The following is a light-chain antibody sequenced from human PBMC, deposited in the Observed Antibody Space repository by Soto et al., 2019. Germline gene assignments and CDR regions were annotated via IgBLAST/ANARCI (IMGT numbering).Light chain of an antibody. V-gene: IGKV1-16*01. CDR2: AAS. J-gene: IGKJ1*01. CDR1: QDIAAY. CDR3: QQYSSYSPWT. Sequence: DIQVTQSPSSVSASVGDRVTITCRASQDIAAYLAWYQHKPGRAPELLIHAASSLESGVPSRFSGSRSGTEFTLTISSLQPDDFATYYCQQYSSYSPWTFGQGTKVDIK.